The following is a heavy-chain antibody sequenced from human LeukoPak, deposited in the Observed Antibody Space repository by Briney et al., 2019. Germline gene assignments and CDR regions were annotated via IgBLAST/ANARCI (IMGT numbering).Heavy chain of an antibody. Sequence: SETLSLTCTVSGGSISSYYWSWIRQPPGKGLEWIGYIYYSGSTNYNPSLKSRVTISVDTSKNQFSLKLSSVTAADTAVYYCARGNGWSGYYLYYFDYWGQGTLVTVSS. V-gene: IGHV4-59*12. J-gene: IGHJ4*02. CDR3: ARGNGWSGYYLYYFDY. CDR2: IYYSGST. D-gene: IGHD3-3*01. CDR1: GGSISSYY.